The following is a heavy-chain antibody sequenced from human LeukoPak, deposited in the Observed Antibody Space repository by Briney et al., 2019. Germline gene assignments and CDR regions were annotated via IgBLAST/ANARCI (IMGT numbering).Heavy chain of an antibody. V-gene: IGHV4-34*01. D-gene: IGHD3-10*01. CDR1: GGSFSGYY. Sequence: PSETLSLTCAVYGGSFSGYYWSWIRQPPGKGLEWIGEINHSGSTNYNPSLKSRVTISVDTSKNQFSLKLSSVTAADTAVYYCARLLLWFGEFRSYYFGYWGQGTLVTVSS. CDR3: ARLLLWFGEFRSYYFGY. J-gene: IGHJ4*02. CDR2: INHSGST.